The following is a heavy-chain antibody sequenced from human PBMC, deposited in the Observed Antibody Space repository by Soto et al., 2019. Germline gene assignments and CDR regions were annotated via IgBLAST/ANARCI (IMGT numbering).Heavy chain of an antibody. CDR3: ARRASLRARGWFDP. J-gene: IGHJ5*02. D-gene: IGHD4-17*01. CDR1: GGSFSGYY. V-gene: IGHV4-34*01. CDR2: INHSGST. Sequence: SETLSLTCAVYGGSFSGYYWSWIRQPPGKGLEWIGEINHSGSTNYNPSLKSRVTISVDTSKNQFSLKLSSVTAADTAVYYCARRASLRARGWFDPWGQGTLVTVSS.